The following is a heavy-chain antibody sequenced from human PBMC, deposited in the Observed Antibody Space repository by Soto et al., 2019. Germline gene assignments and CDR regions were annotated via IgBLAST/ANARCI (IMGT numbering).Heavy chain of an antibody. V-gene: IGHV4-31*03. D-gene: IGHD4-4*01. Sequence: SETLSLTCTVSGGSISSGGYYWSWIRQHPGKGLEWIGYIYYSGSTYYNPSLKSRVTISVDTSKNQYSLKLSSVTAADTAVYYCARDRGDDYSNNNWFDPWGQGTLVTVSS. CDR2: IYYSGST. CDR1: GGSISSGGYY. J-gene: IGHJ5*02. CDR3: ARDRGDDYSNNNWFDP.